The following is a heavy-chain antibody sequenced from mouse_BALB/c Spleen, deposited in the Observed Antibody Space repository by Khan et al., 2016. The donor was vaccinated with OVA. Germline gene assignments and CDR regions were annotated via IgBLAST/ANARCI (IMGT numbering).Heavy chain of an antibody. CDR3: ARTARIKY. V-gene: IGHV3-2*02. CDR2: ISYSGST. J-gene: IGHJ2*01. D-gene: IGHD1-2*01. CDR1: GYSITSGYG. Sequence: EVQFQESGPGLVKPSQSLSLTCTVTGYSITSGYGWNWIRQFPGNKLEWMGYISYSGSTNYNPSLKSRISIPRETSKNQFFLQLNSVTTENTATYYCARTARIKYWGQGTTLTVSS.